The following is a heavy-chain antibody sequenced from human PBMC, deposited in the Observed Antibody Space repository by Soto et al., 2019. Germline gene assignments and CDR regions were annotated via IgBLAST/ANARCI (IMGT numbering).Heavy chain of an antibody. CDR1: GFTFSSYG. CDR2: ISHDGSNK. CDR3: AKDWIASSSGGKNY. J-gene: IGHJ4*02. Sequence: GGSLRLSCAASGFTFSSYGMHWVRQAPGKGLEWVAVISHDGSNKYYADSVKGRFTISRDNSKNTLYLQMNSLRAEDTAVYYCAKDWIASSSGGKNYWGQGTLVTVSS. V-gene: IGHV3-30*18. D-gene: IGHD1-26*01.